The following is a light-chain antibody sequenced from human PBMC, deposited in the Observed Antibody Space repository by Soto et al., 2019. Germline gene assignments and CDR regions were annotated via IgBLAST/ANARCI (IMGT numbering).Light chain of an antibody. V-gene: IGKV3-20*01. CDR1: QSVSSSS. J-gene: IGKJ1*01. CDR3: QQYGSSPRT. Sequence: EIVLTQSPDTLSLSPGERATLSCRASQSVSSSSVAWYQQKPGQAPRLLIYGASSRATGIPDRFSGSGSGTDFTLTISSLEPEDFAVYYCQQYGSSPRTFGQGTKLEIK. CDR2: GAS.